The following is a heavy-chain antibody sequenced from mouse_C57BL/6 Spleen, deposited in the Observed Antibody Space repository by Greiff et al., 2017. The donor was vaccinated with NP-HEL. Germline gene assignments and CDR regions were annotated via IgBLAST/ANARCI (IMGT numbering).Heavy chain of an antibody. J-gene: IGHJ1*03. V-gene: IGHV5-4*01. CDR2: ISDGGSYT. Sequence: EVQGVESGGGLVKPGGSLKLSCAASGFTFSSYAMSWVRQTPEKRLEWVATISDGGSYTYYPDNVKGRFTISRDNAKNNLYLQMSHLKSEDTAMYYCARGRSYFDVWGTGTTVTVSS. CDR3: ARGRSYFDV. CDR1: GFTFSSYA.